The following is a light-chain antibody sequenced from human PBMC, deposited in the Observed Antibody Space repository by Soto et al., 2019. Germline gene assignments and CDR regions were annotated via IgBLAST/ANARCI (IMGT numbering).Light chain of an antibody. Sequence: QSVLTQPASVSGSPGQSITISCTGTSSDVGGYNYVSWYQQHPGKAPKLMIYEVSNRPSGVSNRFSGSKSGNTASLTISGIQAEDEADYYCSSYTRNSTLVFGGGTKLTVL. V-gene: IGLV2-14*01. J-gene: IGLJ2*01. CDR3: SSYTRNSTLV. CDR2: EVS. CDR1: SSDVGGYNY.